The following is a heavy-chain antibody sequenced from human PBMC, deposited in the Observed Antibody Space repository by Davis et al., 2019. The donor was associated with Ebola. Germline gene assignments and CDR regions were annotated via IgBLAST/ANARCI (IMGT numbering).Heavy chain of an antibody. J-gene: IGHJ5*02. V-gene: IGHV4-34*01. CDR3: ARDGSGTREFDP. CDR1: GGSFSGYY. D-gene: IGHD3-10*01. CDR2: INHSGST. Sequence: MPSETLSLTCAVYGGSFSGYYWSWIRQPPGKGLEWIGEINHSGSTNYNPSLKSRVTISVDTSKNQFSLKLSSVTAADTAVYYCARDGSGTREFDPWGQGTLVTVSS.